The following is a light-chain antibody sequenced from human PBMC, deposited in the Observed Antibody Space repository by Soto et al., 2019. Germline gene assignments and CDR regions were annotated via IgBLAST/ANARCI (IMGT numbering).Light chain of an antibody. CDR1: QRVSSSY. CDR3: QQRSNWIT. V-gene: IGKV3D-20*02. CDR2: GAS. J-gene: IGKJ5*01. Sequence: ERVWTQSQGTMALSPGERATVSGIASQRVSSSYLAWYQQTPGQAPRLLIYGASSMATGIPDRFSGSGSGTDFTLTISRLEPEDFAVYYCQQRSNWITFGQGTRLEI.